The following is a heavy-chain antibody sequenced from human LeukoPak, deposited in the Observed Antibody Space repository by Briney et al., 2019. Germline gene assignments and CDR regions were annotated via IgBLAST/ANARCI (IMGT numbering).Heavy chain of an antibody. CDR3: ARDPGDYGDYDWFDP. J-gene: IGHJ5*02. D-gene: IGHD4-17*01. CDR2: ISAYNGNT. V-gene: IGHV1-18*01. CDR1: GYTFTSYG. Sequence: ASVKVSCKASGYTFTSYGISWVRQAPGQGLEWMGWISAYNGNTNYAQKLQGRVTMTTDTSTSTAYMELRSLRPDDTAVYYCARDPGDYGDYDWFDPWGQGTLVTVSS.